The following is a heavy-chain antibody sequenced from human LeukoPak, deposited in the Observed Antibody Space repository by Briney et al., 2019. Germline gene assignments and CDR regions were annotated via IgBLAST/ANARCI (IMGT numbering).Heavy chain of an antibody. Sequence: SETLSLTCTVSGGSISSYYWSWIRQPPGKGLEWIGYIYYSGTTNYNPSLKSRVTISVDTSKNQFSLKLSAVTAADTAVYYCARGVYIAAAQYGYWGQGTLVTVSS. D-gene: IGHD6-13*01. J-gene: IGHJ4*02. CDR2: IYYSGTT. V-gene: IGHV4-59*01. CDR1: GGSISSYY. CDR3: ARGVYIAAAQYGY.